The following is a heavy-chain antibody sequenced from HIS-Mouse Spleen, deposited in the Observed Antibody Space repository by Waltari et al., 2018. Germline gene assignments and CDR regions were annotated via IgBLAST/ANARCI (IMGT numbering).Heavy chain of an antibody. Sequence: QLQLQESGPGLVKPSETLSLTCTVSGGSISSSSYYWGWIRQPPGKGLGWIGSICYSGSTSANPPLRGRVTIAVDTSKNQFSLKLSSVTAAVTAVYYCAREIPYSSSWYDWYFDLWGRGTLVTVSS. CDR2: ICYSGST. CDR1: GGSISSSSYY. J-gene: IGHJ2*01. V-gene: IGHV4-39*07. D-gene: IGHD6-13*01. CDR3: AREIPYSSSWYDWYFDL.